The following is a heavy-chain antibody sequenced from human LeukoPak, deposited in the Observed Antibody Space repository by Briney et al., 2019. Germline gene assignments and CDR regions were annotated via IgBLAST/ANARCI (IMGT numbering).Heavy chain of an antibody. Sequence: SETLSLTCTVSGGSISSYYWSWIRQPPGKGLEWIGYIYYSGSTNYNPSLKSRVTISVDTSKNQFSLKLSSVTAADTAVYYCARDTRYSYGLDAFDIWGQGTMVTVSS. CDR1: GGSISSYY. J-gene: IGHJ3*02. V-gene: IGHV4-59*01. CDR3: ARDTRYSYGLDAFDI. CDR2: IYYSGST. D-gene: IGHD5-18*01.